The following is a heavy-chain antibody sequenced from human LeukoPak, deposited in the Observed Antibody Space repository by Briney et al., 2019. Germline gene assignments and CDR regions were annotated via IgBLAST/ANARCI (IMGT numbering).Heavy chain of an antibody. D-gene: IGHD3-10*01. CDR3: ARDATRFGDAFDI. V-gene: IGHV1-3*01. CDR2: INAGNGNT. CDR1: GYTFTSYA. J-gene: IGHJ3*02. Sequence: ASVKVSRKASGYTFTSYAMHWVRQAPGQRLEWMGWINAGNGNTKYSQKFQGRVTITRDTSASTAYMELSSLRSEDTAVYYCARDATRFGDAFDIWGQGTMVTVSS.